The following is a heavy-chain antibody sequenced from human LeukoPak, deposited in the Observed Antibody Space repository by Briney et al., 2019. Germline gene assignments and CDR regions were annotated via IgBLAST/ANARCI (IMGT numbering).Heavy chain of an antibody. J-gene: IGHJ4*02. V-gene: IGHV1-69*13. D-gene: IGHD5-18*01. CDR1: GGTFSSYA. Sequence: GASVKVSCKASGGTFSSYAISWVRQAPGQGLEWMGGIIPIFGTANYAQKFQGRVTITADESTSTAYMELSSLRSEDTAVYYCASRRGYSYGPYFDYWGQGTLVTVSS. CDR3: ASRRGYSYGPYFDY. CDR2: IIPIFGTA.